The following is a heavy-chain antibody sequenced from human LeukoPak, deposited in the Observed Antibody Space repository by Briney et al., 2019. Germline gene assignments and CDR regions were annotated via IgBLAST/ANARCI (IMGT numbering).Heavy chain of an antibody. CDR2: ISGSGGST. Sequence: GGSLRLSCAASGFTFSSYGMSWVRQAPGKGLEWVSAISGSGGSTYYADSVKGRFTISRDNSKNTLYLQMNSLRAEDTAVYYCAKEYDSSGYTVRVRAFDIWGQGTMVTVSS. CDR1: GFTFSSYG. CDR3: AKEYDSSGYTVRVRAFDI. D-gene: IGHD3-22*01. J-gene: IGHJ3*02. V-gene: IGHV3-23*01.